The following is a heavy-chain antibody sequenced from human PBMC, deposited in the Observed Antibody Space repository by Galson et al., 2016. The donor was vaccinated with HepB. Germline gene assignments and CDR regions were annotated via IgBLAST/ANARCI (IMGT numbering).Heavy chain of an antibody. CDR2: ISGDGSST. CDR1: GFTFSSYW. V-gene: IGHV3-74*01. D-gene: IGHD4-11*01. Sequence: SLRLSCADSGFTFSSYWMHWVRQAPGEGLVWVSHISGDGSSTHYGDAVKGRFTVSRDNSKNTLYLQMNSLRAEDTAVYYCVRDKVTPGTNWFDPWGQGTLVTVSS. J-gene: IGHJ5*02. CDR3: VRDKVTPGTNWFDP.